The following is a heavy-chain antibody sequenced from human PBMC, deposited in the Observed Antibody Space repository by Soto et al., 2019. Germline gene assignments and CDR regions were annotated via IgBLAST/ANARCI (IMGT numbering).Heavy chain of an antibody. CDR2: LSRSGGAT. CDR1: GFNTRFYS. Sequence: GGSLRLSCTASGFNTRFYSMSWVRQTPGKGLEWVAALSRSGGATYYADSVRGRFTISRDASKDTLFLQMSNLRAEDTALYYCSKGDMSTIRYSFDPWGQGTLVTVSS. J-gene: IGHJ5*01. CDR3: SKGDMSTIRYSFDP. V-gene: IGHV3-23*01. D-gene: IGHD2-15*01.